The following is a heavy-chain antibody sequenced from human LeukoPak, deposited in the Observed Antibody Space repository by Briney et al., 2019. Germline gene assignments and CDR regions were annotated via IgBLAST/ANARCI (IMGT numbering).Heavy chain of an antibody. CDR1: GGSISSYY. CDR3: ARQHDIVVVPAAPYYYYYGMDV. D-gene: IGHD2-2*01. CDR2: IYYSGST. J-gene: IGHJ6*02. V-gene: IGHV4-59*08. Sequence: PSETLSLTCTVSGGSISSYYWSWLRQPPGKGLEGIGYIYYSGSTNYNPSLKSRVTISVDTSKNQFSLKLSSVTAADTAVYYCARQHDIVVVPAAPYYYYYGMDVWGQGTTVTVSS.